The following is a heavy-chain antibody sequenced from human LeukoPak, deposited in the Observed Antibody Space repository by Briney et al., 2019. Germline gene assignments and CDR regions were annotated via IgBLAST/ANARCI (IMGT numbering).Heavy chain of an antibody. Sequence: GGSLRLSCAASGFTVSGDYMSWVRQAPGKGLEWVSVIYGAGSTHYADSVKGRFTISRDNSKNTLYLQMNSLRVEDTAVYYCARAIQFGGYFDYWGQGTLVTVSP. D-gene: IGHD2-15*01. J-gene: IGHJ4*02. CDR2: IYGAGST. V-gene: IGHV3-53*01. CDR1: GFTVSGDY. CDR3: ARAIQFGGYFDY.